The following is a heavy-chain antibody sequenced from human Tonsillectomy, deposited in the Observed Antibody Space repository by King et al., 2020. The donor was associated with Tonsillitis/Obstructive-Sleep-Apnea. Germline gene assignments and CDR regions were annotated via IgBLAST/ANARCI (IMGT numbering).Heavy chain of an antibody. Sequence: VQLVESGGGLVQPGGSLRLSCAASGFTLSSSSMSWVRQAPGKGLEWLSSLNKDSGRTYYADSVKGRFTISRDDSTNTLFLQMSSLRAEDTAVYFCAKDHPCSGWPSFDYWGQGTLVTVSS. D-gene: IGHD2-15*01. V-gene: IGHV3-23*04. J-gene: IGHJ4*02. CDR1: GFTLSSSS. CDR2: LNKDSGRT. CDR3: AKDHPCSGWPSFDY.